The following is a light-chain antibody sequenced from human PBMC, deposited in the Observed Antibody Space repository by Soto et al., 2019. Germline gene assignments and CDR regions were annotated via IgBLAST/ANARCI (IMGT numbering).Light chain of an antibody. CDR3: QQYGRSPFT. Sequence: EIVLTQSPGTLCLSPGERATLSCRASQSVSSNNLAWYQQRPGQAPRVVIYGASTRATGIPERFSGSGSGTDFTLTISRLESEDFAVYYCQQYGRSPFTFGPGTKVDIK. V-gene: IGKV3-20*01. J-gene: IGKJ3*01. CDR1: QSVSSNN. CDR2: GAS.